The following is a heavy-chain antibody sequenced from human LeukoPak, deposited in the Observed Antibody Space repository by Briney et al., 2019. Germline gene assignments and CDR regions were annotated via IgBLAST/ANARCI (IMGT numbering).Heavy chain of an antibody. D-gene: IGHD1-26*01. Sequence: GGSLRLSCAASGFTFSDYYMSWIRQAPGKGLEWVSAISGGGSTYYADSVKGRFTISRDNSKNTLYLQMNSLRAEDTAVYYSAVGSYLGRNFDYWGQGTLVTVSS. CDR3: AVGSYLGRNFDY. V-gene: IGHV3-23*01. CDR1: GFTFSDYY. J-gene: IGHJ4*02. CDR2: ISGGGST.